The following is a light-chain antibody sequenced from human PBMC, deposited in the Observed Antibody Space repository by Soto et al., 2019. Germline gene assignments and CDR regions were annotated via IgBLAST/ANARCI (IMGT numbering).Light chain of an antibody. CDR1: QSIGKH. J-gene: IGKJ5*01. CDR3: QQGYRSPST. CDR2: GAS. V-gene: IGKV1-39*01. Sequence: DIQMTQSPSVLSASVGDRVTITCRASQSIGKHLNWYQQKPGKAPKFLIYGASTLQSGVPSRFTGRGSGTDFTLTVNSLQAEDFATYYCQQGYRSPSTFGQGTRREI.